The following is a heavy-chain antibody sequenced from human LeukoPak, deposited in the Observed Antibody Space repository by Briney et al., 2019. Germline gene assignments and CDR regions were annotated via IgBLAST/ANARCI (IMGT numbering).Heavy chain of an antibody. V-gene: IGHV3-53*01. D-gene: IGHD4-17*01. CDR1: GFTVSSNY. J-gene: IGHJ5*02. CDR3: ARRRAYGDYVT. Sequence: GGSLRFSCAASGFTVSSNYMSWVRQAPGKGLEWVSVIYSGGSTYYADSVKGRFTISRDNSKNTLYLQMNSLRAEDTAVYYCARRRAYGDYVTWGQGTLVTVSS. CDR2: IYSGGST.